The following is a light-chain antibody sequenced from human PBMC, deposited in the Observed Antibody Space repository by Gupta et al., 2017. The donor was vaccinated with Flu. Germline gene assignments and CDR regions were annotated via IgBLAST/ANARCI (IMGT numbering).Light chain of an antibody. J-gene: IGKJ2*01. V-gene: IGKV3-15*01. Sequence: EIVMMHSPAPLSVSPGERVTLSCRASQSVSSSLAWYQQKPGQAPRLLIYGASIRATGIPDRFSGSGSETEFTLTISSLQPEDFAVYYCQQYNNWPLYTFGQGTKLEIK. CDR2: GAS. CDR1: QSVSSS. CDR3: QQYNNWPLYT.